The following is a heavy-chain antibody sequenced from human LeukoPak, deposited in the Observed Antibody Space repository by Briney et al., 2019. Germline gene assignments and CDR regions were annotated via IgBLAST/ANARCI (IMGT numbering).Heavy chain of an antibody. D-gene: IGHD1-26*01. V-gene: IGHV3-23*01. Sequence: GGSLRLSCAASGFTFSSYWMTWVRQAPGRGLEWVSMISDAGDDTHYADSVKGRFTISRDNSKNTLFLQMNSLRVADTAVYYCAKRQMVGVTYLWFDPWGQGALVTVSS. CDR1: GFTFSSYW. J-gene: IGHJ5*02. CDR3: AKRQMVGVTYLWFDP. CDR2: ISDAGDDT.